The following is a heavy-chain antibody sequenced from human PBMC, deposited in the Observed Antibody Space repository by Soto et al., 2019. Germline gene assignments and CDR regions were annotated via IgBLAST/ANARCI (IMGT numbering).Heavy chain of an antibody. J-gene: IGHJ6*02. Sequence: SMKVSCTASGGTFSSYAISWVRQAPGQGLEWMGGIIPIFGTANYAQKFQGRVTITADKSTSTAYMELSSLRSEDTAVYYCAGRPGVVVPAALPLYGMDVWGQGTTVTVSS. CDR2: IIPIFGTA. D-gene: IGHD2-2*01. CDR1: GGTFSSYA. CDR3: AGRPGVVVPAALPLYGMDV. V-gene: IGHV1-69*06.